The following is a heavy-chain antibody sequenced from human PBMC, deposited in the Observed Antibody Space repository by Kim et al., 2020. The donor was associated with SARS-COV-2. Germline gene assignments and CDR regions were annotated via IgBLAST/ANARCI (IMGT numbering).Heavy chain of an antibody. J-gene: IGHJ6*03. CDR2: ISAYNGNT. D-gene: IGHD2-2*01. Sequence: ASVKVSCKASGYTFTSYGISWVRQAPGQGLEWMGWISAYNGNTNYAQKLQGRVTMTTDTSTSTAYMELRSLRSDDTAVYYCARDYCSSTSCNYYYYMDVWGKGTTVTVSS. CDR3: ARDYCSSTSCNYYYYMDV. CDR1: GYTFTSYG. V-gene: IGHV1-18*01.